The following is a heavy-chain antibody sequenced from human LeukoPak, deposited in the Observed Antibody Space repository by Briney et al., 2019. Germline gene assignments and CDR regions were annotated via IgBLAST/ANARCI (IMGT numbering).Heavy chain of an antibody. Sequence: ASVKVSCKASGYTFTGYYIHWVRQAPGQGLEWLGWINPNSGGTNYAQKFQGRVTMTTDTSISTAYMELSRLRSDDTAVYYCARDSIYGSGSYDLYYFDYWGQGTLVTVSS. V-gene: IGHV1-2*02. CDR3: ARDSIYGSGSYDLYYFDY. J-gene: IGHJ4*02. D-gene: IGHD3-10*01. CDR2: INPNSGGT. CDR1: GYTFTGYY.